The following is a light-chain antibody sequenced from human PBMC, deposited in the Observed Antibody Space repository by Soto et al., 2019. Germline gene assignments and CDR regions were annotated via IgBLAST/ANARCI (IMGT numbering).Light chain of an antibody. CDR3: PVWDTSSDPSWV. CDR2: YAS. Sequence: SYVLTQPPSVSVAPGKTARITCGGNHIGSKSVHWYQQRPGQAPVLVIYYASDRPSGIPERFSGSNSGNTATLTISRVEAGDEADYYCPVWDTSSDPSWVFGGGTKVTVL. J-gene: IGLJ3*02. V-gene: IGLV3-21*04. CDR1: HIGSKS.